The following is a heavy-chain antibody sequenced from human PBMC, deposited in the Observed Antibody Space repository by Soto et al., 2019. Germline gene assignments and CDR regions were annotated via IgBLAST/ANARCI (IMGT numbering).Heavy chain of an antibody. J-gene: IGHJ6*03. V-gene: IGHV1-8*01. CDR2: MNPNSGNT. CDR3: ARMGPFGVVIIYDYYYYMDV. Sequence: ASVKVSCKASGYTFTSYDINWVRQATGQGLEWMGWMNPNSGNTGYAQKFQGRVTMTRNTSISTAYMELSSLRSEDTAVYYCARMGPFGVVIIYDYYYYMDVWGKGTTVTVSS. CDR1: GYTFTSYD. D-gene: IGHD3-3*01.